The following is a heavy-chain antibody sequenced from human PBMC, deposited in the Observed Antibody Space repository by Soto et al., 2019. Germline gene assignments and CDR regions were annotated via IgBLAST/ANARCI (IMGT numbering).Heavy chain of an antibody. CDR3: ASTFTVTTPFGY. CDR2: INHSGST. V-gene: IGHV4-34*01. CDR1: GGSFSGYY. Sequence: SETLSLTCAVYGGSFSGYYWSWIRQPPGKGLEWIGEINHSGSTNYNPSLKSRVTISVDTSKNQFSLKLSSVTAADTAVYYCASTFTVTTPFGYWGQGTLVTVSS. D-gene: IGHD4-17*01. J-gene: IGHJ4*02.